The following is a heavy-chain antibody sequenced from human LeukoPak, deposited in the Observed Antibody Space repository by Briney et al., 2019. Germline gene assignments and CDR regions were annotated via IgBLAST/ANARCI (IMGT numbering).Heavy chain of an antibody. V-gene: IGHV3-11*01. D-gene: IGHD3-22*01. J-gene: IGHJ4*02. CDR2: ISSSGSTI. CDR1: GFTFSDYY. Sequence: PGGSLRLSCAASGFTFSDYYMSWIRQAPGKGLEWVSYISSSGSTIYYADSVKGRFTISRDNAKNSLYLQMNSLRAEDTAVHYCARDRYYYDSSGYDYWGQGTLVTVSS. CDR3: ARDRYYYDSSGYDY.